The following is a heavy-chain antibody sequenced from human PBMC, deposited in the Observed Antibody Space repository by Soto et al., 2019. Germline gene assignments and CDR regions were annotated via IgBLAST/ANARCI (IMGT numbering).Heavy chain of an antibody. Sequence: ASVKVSCKASGYTFTFFYMHWVRQAPGQGLEWMGIINPSGGSTTYAQKFQGRVTMTRDTSTSTVYMELSSLRSEDTAVYYCARSHGSGSYYNGPYSFDPWGQGTLVTVSS. D-gene: IGHD3-10*01. CDR2: INPSGGST. J-gene: IGHJ5*02. CDR1: GYTFTFFY. V-gene: IGHV1-46*01. CDR3: ARSHGSGSYYNGPYSFDP.